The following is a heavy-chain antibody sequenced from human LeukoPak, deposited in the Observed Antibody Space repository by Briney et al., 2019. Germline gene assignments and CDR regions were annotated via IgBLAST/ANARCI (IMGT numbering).Heavy chain of an antibody. D-gene: IGHD5-12*01. CDR1: GYTFTSYG. CDR3: ARDRSGYDFYY. Sequence: ASVKVSCKASGYTFTSYGISWVRQAPGQGLEWMGWISAYNGNTNYAQKLQGRVTMTTDTSTSTAYMELSSLRSEDTAVYYCARDRSGYDFYYWGQGTLVTVSS. J-gene: IGHJ4*02. V-gene: IGHV1-18*01. CDR2: ISAYNGNT.